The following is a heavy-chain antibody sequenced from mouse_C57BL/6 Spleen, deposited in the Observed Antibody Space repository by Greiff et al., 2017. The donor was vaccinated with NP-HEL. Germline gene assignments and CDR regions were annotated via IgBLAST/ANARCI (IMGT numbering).Heavy chain of an antibody. V-gene: IGHV1-52*01. CDR3: ARSYYYGSSPYYFDY. Sequence: QVQLKQSGAELVRPGSSVKLSCKASGYTFTSYWMHWVKQRPIQGLDWIGNIDPSDSEPHYNQKFKDKATLTVDKSSSTAYKQLSSLTSEDSAVYYCARSYYYGSSPYYFDYWGQGTTLTVSS. CDR1: GYTFTSYW. J-gene: IGHJ2*01. CDR2: IDPSDSEP. D-gene: IGHD1-1*01.